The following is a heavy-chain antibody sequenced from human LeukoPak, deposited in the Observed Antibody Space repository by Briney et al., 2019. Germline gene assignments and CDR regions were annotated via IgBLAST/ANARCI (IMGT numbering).Heavy chain of an antibody. CDR3: ARAGGSGYDDY. V-gene: IGHV3-7*01. CDR1: GFTFSSYW. CDR2: IKQDGSEK. J-gene: IGHJ4*02. D-gene: IGHD5-12*01. Sequence: PGGSLRLSCAASGFTFSSYWMSWVRQAPGKGLEWVANIKQDGSEKDYVDSVKGRFTISRDNAKNSLYLQMNSLRAEDTAVYYCARAGGSGYDDYWGQGTLVTVSS.